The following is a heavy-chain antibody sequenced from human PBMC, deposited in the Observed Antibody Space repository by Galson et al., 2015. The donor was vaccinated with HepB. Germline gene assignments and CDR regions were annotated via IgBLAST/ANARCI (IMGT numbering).Heavy chain of an antibody. D-gene: IGHD1-26*01. CDR3: ARGAEDYYDYYSMDV. CDR2: INAGNGNT. V-gene: IGHV1-3*01. J-gene: IGHJ6*03. CDR1: GFTFTSYA. Sequence: SVKVSCKASGFTFTSYAIHWVRQAPGQSLEWMGWINAGNGNTRYSQKFQGRVTITRDTSARIAYMEVSSLRSEDTAVYFCARGAEDYYDYYSMDVWGRGTTVTVSS.